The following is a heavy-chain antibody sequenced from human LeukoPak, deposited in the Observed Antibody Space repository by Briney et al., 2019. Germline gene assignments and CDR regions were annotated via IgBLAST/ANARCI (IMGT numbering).Heavy chain of an antibody. CDR1: GGSISSYY. D-gene: IGHD4-11*01. CDR3: ARVVNYSNYGGGYYYYYMDV. V-gene: IGHV4-4*07. CDR2: IYTSGST. Sequence: SETLSLTCTVSGGSISSYYWSWIRQPAGKGLEWIGRIYTSGSTNYNPSLKSRVTMSVDTSKNQFSLKLSSVTAADTAVYYCARVVNYSNYGGGYYYYYMDVWGKGTTVSVSS. J-gene: IGHJ6*03.